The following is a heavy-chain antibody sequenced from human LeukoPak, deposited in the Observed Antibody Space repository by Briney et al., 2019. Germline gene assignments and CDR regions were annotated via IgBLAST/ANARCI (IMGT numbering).Heavy chain of an antibody. CDR1: GGSISSSSYY. V-gene: IGHV4-39*07. D-gene: IGHD4-17*01. J-gene: IGHJ5*02. CDR2: IYYSGST. CDR3: ARHDYGDYGGGGRFDP. Sequence: SETLSLTCTVSGGSISSSSYYWGWIRQPPGKGLEWIGSIYYSGSTYYNPSLKSRVTISVDTSKNQFSLKLSSVTAADTVVYYCARHDYGDYGGGGRFDPWGQGTLVTVSS.